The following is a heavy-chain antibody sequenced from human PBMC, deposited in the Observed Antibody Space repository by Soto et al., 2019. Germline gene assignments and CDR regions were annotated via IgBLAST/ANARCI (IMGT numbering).Heavy chain of an antibody. J-gene: IGHJ4*02. CDR3: ARVRSPGTPYY. CDR1: GYTFTSYS. D-gene: IGHD1-7*01. V-gene: IGHV1-18*01. Sequence: ASVKVSGKASGYTFTSYSISWVRQAPGQGLEWMGWISAYNGNTNYAQKLKARVTMTKDTSXSSAHMELRSLITDDTAVYYCARVRSPGTPYYWGQGTPVTVCS. CDR2: ISAYNGNT.